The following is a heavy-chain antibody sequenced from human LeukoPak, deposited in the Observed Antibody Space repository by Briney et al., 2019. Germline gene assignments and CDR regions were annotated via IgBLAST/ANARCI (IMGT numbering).Heavy chain of an antibody. Sequence: GSLRLSCAASGFTFNTYTMNWVRQAPGKGLEWVSSISSSTSYIYYADSLKGRVTISRDNAQNSLYLHMSSLRAEDTAVYYCARAQGGYIVVVPAALDYWGQGTLVTVSS. D-gene: IGHD2-2*01. CDR2: ISSSTSYI. V-gene: IGHV3-21*01. CDR1: GFTFNTYT. CDR3: ARAQGGYIVVVPAALDY. J-gene: IGHJ4*02.